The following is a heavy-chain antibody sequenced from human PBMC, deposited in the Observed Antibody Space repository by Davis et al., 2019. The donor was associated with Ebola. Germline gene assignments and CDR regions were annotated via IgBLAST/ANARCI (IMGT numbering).Heavy chain of an antibody. CDR3: ARDGRDSSSAFFRYYGMDV. CDR1: GFTFSSYS. J-gene: IGHJ6*02. V-gene: IGHV3-21*01. CDR2: ISSSSSYI. Sequence: PGGSLRLSCAASGFTFSSYSMNWVRQAPGKGLEWVSSISSSSSYIYYADSVKGRFTISRDNAKNSLYLQMNSLRAEDTAVYYCARDGRDSSSAFFRYYGMDVWGQGTTVTVSS. D-gene: IGHD6-6*01.